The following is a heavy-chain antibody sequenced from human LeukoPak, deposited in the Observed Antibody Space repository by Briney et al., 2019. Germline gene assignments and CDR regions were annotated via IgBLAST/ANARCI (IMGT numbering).Heavy chain of an antibody. J-gene: IGHJ1*01. CDR1: GFTFSNYA. Sequence: GGSLRLSCGGSGFTFSNYAMIWVRQAPGKGLEWVSGISGSGGSSFYADSVKGRFTISRDNSKNTVYLQVNSLTAADTAVYYCAKRADSPQRYFQHWGQGTLVTVSS. D-gene: IGHD6-25*01. V-gene: IGHV3-23*01. CDR3: AKRADSPQRYFQH. CDR2: ISGSGGSS.